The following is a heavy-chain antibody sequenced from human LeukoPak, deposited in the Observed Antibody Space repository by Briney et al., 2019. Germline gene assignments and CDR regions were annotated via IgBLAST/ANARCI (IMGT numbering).Heavy chain of an antibody. CDR3: ARGPYCSGGSCYSISTPIYYYYGMDV. D-gene: IGHD2-15*01. Sequence: SETLSLTCTVSGGSISSYYWSWIRQPPGKGLEWVGYIYYSGSTNYNPSLKSRVTISVDTSKNQFSLKLSSVTAADTAVYYCARGPYCSGGSCYSISTPIYYYYGMDVWGQGTTVTVSS. V-gene: IGHV4-59*12. J-gene: IGHJ6*02. CDR1: GGSISSYY. CDR2: IYYSGST.